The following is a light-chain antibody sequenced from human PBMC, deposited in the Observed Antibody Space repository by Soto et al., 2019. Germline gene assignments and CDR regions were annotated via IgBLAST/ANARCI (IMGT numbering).Light chain of an antibody. V-gene: IGLV2-8*01. J-gene: IGLJ1*01. CDR2: EVV. Sequence: LTQPPSASGSPGQSVTISCTGTKSDIGVYDFVSWYQHHPGKAPRLIIYEVVQRPSGVPDRFSGSKSGNTASLTISGLQAEDEADYYCCSYAGNSSFVFGTGTKVTVL. CDR1: KSDIGVYDF. CDR3: CSYAGNSSFV.